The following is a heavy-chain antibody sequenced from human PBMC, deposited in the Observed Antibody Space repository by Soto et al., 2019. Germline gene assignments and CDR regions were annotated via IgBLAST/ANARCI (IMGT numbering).Heavy chain of an antibody. CDR2: IYYSGST. Sequence: SETLSLTCTVSGASISSGDYYWSWIRQRPGKGLEWIGYIYYSGSTYYNPSLKSRVTLSVVTSTNQFSLEVNSVTAADTAVYFCARASGFLVSDLLWGQGALVTVSS. D-gene: IGHD2-15*01. V-gene: IGHV4-30-4*01. CDR1: GASISSGDYY. J-gene: IGHJ4*02. CDR3: ARASGFLVSDLL.